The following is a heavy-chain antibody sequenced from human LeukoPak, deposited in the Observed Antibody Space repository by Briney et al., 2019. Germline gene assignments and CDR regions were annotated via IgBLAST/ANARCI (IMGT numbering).Heavy chain of an antibody. J-gene: IGHJ4*02. Sequence: GGSLRLSCAASGFSIDDYAMHWVRQAPGKGLEWVSGITWNSGSIGYADSVKGRFTISRDNAKNSLYLQMNSLRAEDTAVYYCARGSWSATYYFDYWGQGTPVTVSS. D-gene: IGHD2-15*01. CDR3: ARGSWSATYYFDY. CDR1: GFSIDDYA. CDR2: ITWNSGSI. V-gene: IGHV3-9*01.